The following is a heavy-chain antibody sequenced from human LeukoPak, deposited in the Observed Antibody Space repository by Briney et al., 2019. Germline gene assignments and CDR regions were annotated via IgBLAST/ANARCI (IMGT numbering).Heavy chain of an antibody. CDR1: GLTFSGYW. CDR2: MKQDGSEE. J-gene: IGHJ3*02. V-gene: IGHV3-7*01. CDR3: ARAPMAEWELAPDAFDI. Sequence: GGSLRLSCSASGLTFSGYWMSWVRQAPGKGLEWVANMKQDGSEEYYVDSVKGRFTISRDNAKNSLYLQMTGLRAEDTAVYYCARAPMAEWELAPDAFDIWGQGTMVTVSS. D-gene: IGHD1-26*01.